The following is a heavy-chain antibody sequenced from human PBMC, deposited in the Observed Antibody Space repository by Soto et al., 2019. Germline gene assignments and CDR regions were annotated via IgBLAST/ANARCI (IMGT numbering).Heavy chain of an antibody. CDR3: ARADVWFGELQFDP. CDR2: IWYDGSNK. V-gene: IGHV3-33*01. Sequence: GGSLRLSCAASGFTFSSYGMHWVRQAPGKGLEWVAVIWYDGSNKYYADSVKGRFTISRDNSKNTLYLQMNSLGAEDTAVYYCARADVWFGELQFDPWGQGTLVTVSS. CDR1: GFTFSSYG. J-gene: IGHJ5*02. D-gene: IGHD3-10*01.